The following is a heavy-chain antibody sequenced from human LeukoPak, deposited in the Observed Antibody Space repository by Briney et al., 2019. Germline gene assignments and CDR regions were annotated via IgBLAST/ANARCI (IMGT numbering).Heavy chain of an antibody. CDR3: ARNGVVVVAATLSSPGGYYYYGMDV. Sequence: SVKVSCKASGGTFSSYAISWVRQAPGQGLEWMGGIIPIFGTANYAQKFQGRVTITADKSTSTAYMELSSLRSEDTAVYYCARNGVVVVAATLSSPGGYYYYGMDVWGKGTTVTVSS. CDR1: GGTFSSYA. V-gene: IGHV1-69*06. D-gene: IGHD2-15*01. CDR2: IIPIFGTA. J-gene: IGHJ6*04.